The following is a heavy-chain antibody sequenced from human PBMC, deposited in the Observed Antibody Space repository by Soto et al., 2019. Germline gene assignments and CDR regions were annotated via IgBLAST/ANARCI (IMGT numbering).Heavy chain of an antibody. Sequence: PGGSLRLSCAASGFTFSSHGMHWVRQAPGKGLEWVAVIWYDGSNKYYADSVKGRFTISRDNSKNTLYLQMNSLRAEDTAVYYCARVSFNGYSGYEFSAFDIWGQGTMVTVSS. CDR3: ARVSFNGYSGYEFSAFDI. V-gene: IGHV3-33*01. J-gene: IGHJ3*02. CDR2: IWYDGSNK. D-gene: IGHD5-12*01. CDR1: GFTFSSHG.